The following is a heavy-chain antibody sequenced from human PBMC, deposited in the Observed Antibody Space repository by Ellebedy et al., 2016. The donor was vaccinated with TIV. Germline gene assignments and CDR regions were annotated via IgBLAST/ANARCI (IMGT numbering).Heavy chain of an antibody. CDR3: ARTIRYSSGWYESINYYYYGMDV. J-gene: IGHJ6*02. D-gene: IGHD6-19*01. V-gene: IGHV4-59*01. CDR1: GGSISSYY. CDR2: IYYSGST. Sequence: SETLSLXXTVSGGSISSYYWSWIRQPPGKGLEWIGYIYYSGSTNYNPSLKSRVTISVDTSKNQFSLKLSSVTAADTAVYYCARTIRYSSGWYESINYYYYGMDVWGQGTTVTVSS.